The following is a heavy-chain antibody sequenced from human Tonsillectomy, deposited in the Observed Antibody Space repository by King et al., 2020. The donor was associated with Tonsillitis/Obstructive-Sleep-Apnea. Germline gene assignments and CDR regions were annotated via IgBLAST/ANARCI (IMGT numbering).Heavy chain of an antibody. D-gene: IGHD3-3*01. Sequence: VQLVESGGGLVQPGRSLRLSCAASGFIFDEYAIHWVRQAPGKGLEWVSGISWNSGSIGYADSVKGRFTISRDNAKNSLYLQMNSLRAEDTALYYCAKDTVDDFLNGSYYFDHWGQGTLVTVSS. CDR2: ISWNSGSI. CDR1: GFIFDEYA. CDR3: AKDTVDDFLNGSYYFDH. V-gene: IGHV3-9*01. J-gene: IGHJ4*02.